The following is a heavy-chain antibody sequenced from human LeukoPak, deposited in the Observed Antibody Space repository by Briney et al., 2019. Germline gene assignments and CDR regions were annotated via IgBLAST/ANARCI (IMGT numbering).Heavy chain of an antibody. CDR3: ARDQYDTWSRRGNFDS. J-gene: IGHJ4*02. CDR2: IKLDGSEK. CDR1: GFTFGKYW. D-gene: IGHD3/OR15-3a*01. Sequence: GGSLRLSCVASGFTFGKYWMSWVRQAPGKGLEWVANIKLDGSEKNYVDSVRGRFTISRDNTKNSLCLQMNSLRAEDTAVFYCARDQYDTWSRRGNFDSWGQGTLVIVSS. V-gene: IGHV3-7*03.